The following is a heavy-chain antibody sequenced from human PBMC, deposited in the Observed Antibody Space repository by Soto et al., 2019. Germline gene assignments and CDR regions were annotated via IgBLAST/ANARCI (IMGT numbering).Heavy chain of an antibody. J-gene: IGHJ4*02. D-gene: IGHD3-22*01. CDR3: ARNFYDTGNHYARFDY. V-gene: IGHV2-70*01. CDR2: IDWDDDK. Sequence: SGPTLVTPTQTLTLTCTFPGFSFSPSGRCVSWFRKPPGKALEWLALIDWDDDKFSLTSLKTRLTISRDTSKNQVVLTMTNMDPLDSATYYCARNFYDTGNHYARFDYWGPGTLVTVSS. CDR1: GFSFSPSGRC.